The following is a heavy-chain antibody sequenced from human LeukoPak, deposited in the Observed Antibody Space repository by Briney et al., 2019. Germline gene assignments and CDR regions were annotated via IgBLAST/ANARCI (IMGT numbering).Heavy chain of an antibody. CDR1: GFTFSSYA. CDR2: ISGSGGSI. CDR3: ANLAAAVINGVDY. Sequence: GGSLRLSCAASGFTFSSYAMSWVRQAPGKGLEWVSAISGSGGSIYYADSVKGRFTISRDNSKNTLYLQMNSLRAEDTAVYYRANLAAAVINGVDYWGQGTLVTVSS. J-gene: IGHJ4*02. V-gene: IGHV3-23*01. D-gene: IGHD6-13*01.